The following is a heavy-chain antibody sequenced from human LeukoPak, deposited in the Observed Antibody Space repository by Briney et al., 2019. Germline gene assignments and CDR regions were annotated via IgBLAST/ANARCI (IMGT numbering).Heavy chain of an antibody. V-gene: IGHV5-51*01. J-gene: IGHJ3*02. D-gene: IGHD6-13*01. CDR2: IYPGDSET. CDR3: ASPIAAAGTSAFDI. Sequence: GESLKISCKGSGYSFTSYWIGWVRQMRGKGLEWMGIIYPGDSETRYSPSFQGQVTISADKSNSTAYLQWSSLKASDTAMYYCASPIAAAGTSAFDIWGQGTMVTVSS. CDR1: GYSFTSYW.